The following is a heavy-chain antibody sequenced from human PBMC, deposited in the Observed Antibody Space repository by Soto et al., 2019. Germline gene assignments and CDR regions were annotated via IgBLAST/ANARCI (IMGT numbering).Heavy chain of an antibody. V-gene: IGHV1-8*01. J-gene: IGHJ6*02. CDR3: GRERTTISMDV. Sequence: ASVKVSCKASGYTFTSYDINWVRQATGQGLEWMGWMNPNSGNTGYAQKFQGSVTMTRNTSISTAYMELSSLRSEDTAVYYCGRERTTISMDVWGQGTTVTVSS. CDR1: GYTFTSYD. D-gene: IGHD3-9*01. CDR2: MNPNSGNT.